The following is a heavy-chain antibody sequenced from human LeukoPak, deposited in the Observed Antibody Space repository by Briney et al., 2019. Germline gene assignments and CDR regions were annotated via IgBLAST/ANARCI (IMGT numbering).Heavy chain of an antibody. CDR1: GFTFSSYG. D-gene: IGHD3-3*01. CDR2: VAYDGSNE. J-gene: IGHJ4*02. V-gene: IGHV3-30*04. CDR3: ARPSGSVTIFGVVDYFDY. Sequence: PGRSLRLSCQVSGFTFSSYGMNWVRQAPGKGLDWVASVAYDGSNENYAESVKGRFTISRDNSKNMLYLQMNSLRAEDTAVYFCARPSGSVTIFGVVDYFDYWGTGTLVTVSS.